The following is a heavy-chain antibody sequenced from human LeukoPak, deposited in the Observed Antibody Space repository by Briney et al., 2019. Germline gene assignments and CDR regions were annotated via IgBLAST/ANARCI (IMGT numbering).Heavy chain of an antibody. D-gene: IGHD6-6*01. Sequence: SETLSLTCAVYGGSFSDYYWSWIRQPPGKGLEWIGEINHSGSTNYNPSLKSRVTISVDTSKNQFSLKLSSVTAADTAVYYCAREGYSSSVDYWGQGTLVTVSS. CDR2: INHSGST. J-gene: IGHJ4*02. CDR1: GGSFSDYY. CDR3: AREGYSSSVDY. V-gene: IGHV4-34*01.